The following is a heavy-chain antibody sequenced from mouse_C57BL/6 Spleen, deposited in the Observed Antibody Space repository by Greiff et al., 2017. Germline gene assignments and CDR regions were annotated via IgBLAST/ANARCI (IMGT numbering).Heavy chain of an antibody. D-gene: IGHD1-1*01. Sequence: QVQLQQSGPELVKPGASVKISCKASGYAFSSSWMNWVKQRPGKGLEWIGRIYPGDGDTNYNGKFKGKATLTADKSSSTAYMQLSSLTSEDSAVYFCARASYYGSSYGYFGYWGQSTTLTVSS. CDR2: IYPGDGDT. J-gene: IGHJ2*01. V-gene: IGHV1-82*01. CDR3: ARASYYGSSYGYFGY. CDR1: GYAFSSSW.